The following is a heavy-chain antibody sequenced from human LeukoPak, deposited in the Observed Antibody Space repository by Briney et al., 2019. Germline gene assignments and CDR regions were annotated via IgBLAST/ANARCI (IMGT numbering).Heavy chain of an antibody. J-gene: IGHJ5*02. Sequence: PGGSLRLSCAASGFTFSSYGMHWVRQAPGKGLEWVAVIWYDGSNKYYADSVKGRFTISRDNSKNTLYLQMNSLRAEDTAVYYCARETIRQQLVDGNWFDPWGQGTLVTVSS. CDR2: IWYDGSNK. V-gene: IGHV3-33*01. CDR3: ARETIRQQLVDGNWFDP. CDR1: GFTFSSYG. D-gene: IGHD6-13*01.